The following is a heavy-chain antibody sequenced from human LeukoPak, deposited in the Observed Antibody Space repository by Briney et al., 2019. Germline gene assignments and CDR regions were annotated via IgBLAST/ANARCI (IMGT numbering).Heavy chain of an antibody. CDR2: IYYSGST. D-gene: IGHD3-9*01. Sequence: SETLSLTCTVSGGSISSSSYYWGCIRQPPGKGLEWIGSIYYSGSTYYNPSLKSRVTISVDTSKNQFSLKLSSVTAADTAVYYCARHPRLRYFDWGAEYFQHWGQGTLVTVSS. CDR3: ARHPRLRYFDWGAEYFQH. V-gene: IGHV4-39*01. CDR1: GGSISSSSYY. J-gene: IGHJ1*01.